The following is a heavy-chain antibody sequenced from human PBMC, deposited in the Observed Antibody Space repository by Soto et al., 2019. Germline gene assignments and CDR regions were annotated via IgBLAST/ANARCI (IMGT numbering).Heavy chain of an antibody. CDR2: IVVASGQT. D-gene: IGHD2-15*01. CDR1: GSGFISSG. J-gene: IGHJ6*02. V-gene: IGHV1-58*02. Sequence: SGKVSCKASGSGFISSGIQWVREAHGQRLEWIGWIVVASGQTNYAQNFRGRVAITRDTSTATAYIELTGLTSEDTAVYFCSADRPDIGVGWWVWGQGTTVTVSS. CDR3: SADRPDIGVGWWV.